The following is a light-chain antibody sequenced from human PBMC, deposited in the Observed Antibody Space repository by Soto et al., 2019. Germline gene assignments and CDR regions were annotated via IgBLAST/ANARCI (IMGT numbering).Light chain of an antibody. J-gene: IGKJ1*01. CDR3: QHYNSYTST. Sequence: EIQMTQSPSTLSASIGDRVTITCRASQTINNWLAWYQQKQGKAPNLLIYHASNLETGVPSRFSGSAFGTEFTLTISNLQPDDFATYYCQHYNSYTSTFGQGTKGEIK. CDR1: QTINNW. V-gene: IGKV1-5*01. CDR2: HAS.